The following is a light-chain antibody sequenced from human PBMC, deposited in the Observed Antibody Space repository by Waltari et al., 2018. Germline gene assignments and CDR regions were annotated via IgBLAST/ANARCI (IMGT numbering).Light chain of an antibody. CDR2: DTT. V-gene: IGLV7-46*01. Sequence: QAVVTQEPSLTVSPGGTVTLTCGSSTGPVTSAQWPYWFQQKPCQAPRTLIYDTTNKHSWATARFSGSLLGGKAALTLSDAQPEDEAEYFCLLGDTNDWVFGGGTKLTVL. CDR1: TGPVTSAQW. CDR3: LLGDTNDWV. J-gene: IGLJ3*02.